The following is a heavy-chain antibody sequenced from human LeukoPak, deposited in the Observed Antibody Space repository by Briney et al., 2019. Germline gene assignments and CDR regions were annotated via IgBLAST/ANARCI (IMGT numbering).Heavy chain of an antibody. V-gene: IGHV3-23*01. CDR3: AKANSGSYLDYFDS. CDR1: GFTFSSCA. J-gene: IGHJ4*02. CDR2: ISHTGGST. Sequence: GGSLRLSCAASGFTFSSCAMSWVRLARGRGLEWVSTISHTGGSTHYADSVKGRFTISRDNSKNAVYLQVNTVRADDTAVYYCAKANSGSYLDYFDSWGQGTLVTVSS. D-gene: IGHD1-26*01.